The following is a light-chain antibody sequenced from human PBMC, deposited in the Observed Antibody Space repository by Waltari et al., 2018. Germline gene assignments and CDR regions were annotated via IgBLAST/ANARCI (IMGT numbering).Light chain of an antibody. Sequence: NFMLTQPHSVSESPGKTVTISCTRSSGSIASNYVQWYQQRPGSAPTTVIYANNQRPPGVADRFSGSIDSSSNSSPLTISGLKAEDEADYYCQSYYGTDWVFGGGTKLTVL. J-gene: IGLJ3*02. V-gene: IGLV6-57*04. CDR1: SGSIASNY. CDR2: ANN. CDR3: QSYYGTDWV.